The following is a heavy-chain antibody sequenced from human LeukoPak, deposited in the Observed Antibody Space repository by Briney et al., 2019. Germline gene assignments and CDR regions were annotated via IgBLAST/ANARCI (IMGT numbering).Heavy chain of an antibody. J-gene: IGHJ4*02. CDR2: ISWNSGSI. Sequence: PGGSLRLPCAASGFTFDDYSMHWVRQVPGKGLEWVSGISWNSGSIGYADSVKGRFTISRDNAKNSLYLQMNSLRAEDTALYYCAKDSHYGSGSYYSLWGQGTLVTVSS. V-gene: IGHV3-9*01. CDR1: GFTFDDYS. D-gene: IGHD3-10*01. CDR3: AKDSHYGSGSYYSL.